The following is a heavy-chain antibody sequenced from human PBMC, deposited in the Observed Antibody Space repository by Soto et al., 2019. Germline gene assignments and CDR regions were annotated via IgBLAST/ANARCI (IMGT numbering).Heavy chain of an antibody. CDR3: ARRQWLVGGYYYGMDG. J-gene: IGHJ6*02. V-gene: IGHV1-18*01. CDR1: GYTFTSYG. Sequence: ASVKVSCKASGYTFTSYGISWVRQAPGQGLEWMGWTSAYNGNTNYAQKLQGRVTMTTDTSTSTAYMELRSLRSDDTAVYYCARRQWLVGGYYYGMDGWGQGTTVTVSS. D-gene: IGHD6-19*01. CDR2: TSAYNGNT.